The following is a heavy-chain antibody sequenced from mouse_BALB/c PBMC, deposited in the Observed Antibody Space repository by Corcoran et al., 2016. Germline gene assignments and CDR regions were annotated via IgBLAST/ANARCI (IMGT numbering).Heavy chain of an antibody. CDR1: GFNIRDTY. CDR2: IDPANGNT. Sequence: EVQLQQSGAELVQPGASVKLSCTASGFNIRDTYMHWVKQRPEQGLAWSGRIDPANGNTKYDPKFQGKATITADTSSNTAYLQLSSLTSEDTAVYYCARTGTKYFDVWGAGTTVTVSS. CDR3: ARTGTKYFDV. V-gene: IGHV14-3*02. D-gene: IGHD4-1*01. J-gene: IGHJ1*01.